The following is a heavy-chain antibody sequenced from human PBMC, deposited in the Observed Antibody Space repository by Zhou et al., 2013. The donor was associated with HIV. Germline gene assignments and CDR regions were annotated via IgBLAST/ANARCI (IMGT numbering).Heavy chain of an antibody. D-gene: IGHD2-15*01. J-gene: IGHJ6*02. CDR3: ARDDPYCSGGICYPIYYHGMDV. CDR2: INTYNGDR. V-gene: IGHV1-18*01. Sequence: VQLLQSGTEVKKPGASVKVSCKASGYTFINYGITWVRQAPGQGLEWMGWINTYNGDRKYLQKFQGRVTMTTNTSTNTVYMELRSLRSDDTAVYYCARDDPYCSGGICYPIYYHGMDVWGQGTTVTVS. CDR1: GYTFINYG.